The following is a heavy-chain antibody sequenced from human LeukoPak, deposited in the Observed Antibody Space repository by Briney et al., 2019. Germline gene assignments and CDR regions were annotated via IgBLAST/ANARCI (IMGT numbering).Heavy chain of an antibody. D-gene: IGHD3/OR15-3a*01. CDR3: ARLGGIFGLNWFDP. CDR1: GGSISSSSYY. Sequence: SETLSLTCTVSGGSISSSSYYWGWIRQPPGKGLEWIGSIYYSGSTYYNPSLKSRVTISVDTSKNQFSLKLSSVTAADTAVYYCARLGGIFGLNWFDPWGQGTLVTVSS. J-gene: IGHJ5*02. V-gene: IGHV4-39*01. CDR2: IYYSGST.